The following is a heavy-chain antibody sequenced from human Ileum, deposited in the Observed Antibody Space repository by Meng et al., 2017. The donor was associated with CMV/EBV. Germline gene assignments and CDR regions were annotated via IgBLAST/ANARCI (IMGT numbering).Heavy chain of an antibody. CDR2: FYSSDTY. V-gene: IGHV4-4*07. J-gene: IGHJ4*02. CDR3: ARGPGASTREGFDY. D-gene: IGHD1-26*01. Sequence: VQRQESGPGLVKPSETLSRPCTVSGGSVNNYYWSWIRQSAGKGLEWIGRFYSSDTYNYHPSLDSRVTMSLDTSKNQFSLNLRSVTAADTATYYCARGPGASTREGFDYWGLGTLVTVSS. CDR1: GGSVNNYY.